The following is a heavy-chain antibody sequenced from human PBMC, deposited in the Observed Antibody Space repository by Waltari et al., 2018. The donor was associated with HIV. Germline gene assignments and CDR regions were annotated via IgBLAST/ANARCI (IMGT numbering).Heavy chain of an antibody. CDR2: IYPGDSDT. Sequence: EVQLVQSGAEVKKPGESLKISCKGSGYSFTSSWIGWVRQMPGKGLEWMGIIYPGDSDTRYSPSFQGQVTISADKSISTAYLQWSSLKASDTAMYYCARADCSSTSCYSRADGMDVWGQGTTVTVSS. J-gene: IGHJ6*02. D-gene: IGHD2-2*02. CDR3: ARADCSSTSCYSRADGMDV. CDR1: GYSFTSSW. V-gene: IGHV5-51*03.